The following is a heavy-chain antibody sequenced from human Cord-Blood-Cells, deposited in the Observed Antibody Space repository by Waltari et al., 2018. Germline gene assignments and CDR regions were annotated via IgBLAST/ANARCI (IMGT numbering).Heavy chain of an antibody. J-gene: IGHJ6*02. CDR2: IIPIFGTA. CDR1: GGTFSSVA. D-gene: IGHD6-13*01. V-gene: IGHV1-69*01. Sequence: QVQLVQSGAEVKKPGSSVKVPCKAPGGTFSSVAISWVRQAPGQGLEWMGGIIPIFGTANYAQKCQGRVTITADESTSTAYMELSSLRSEDTAVYYCARENSSSWYYYGMDVWGQGTTVTVSS. CDR3: ARENSSSWYYYGMDV.